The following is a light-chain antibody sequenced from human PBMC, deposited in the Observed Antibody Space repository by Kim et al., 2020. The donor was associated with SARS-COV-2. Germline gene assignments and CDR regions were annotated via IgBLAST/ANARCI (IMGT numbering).Light chain of an antibody. CDR2: DNN. CDR3: GTWDSSLSAGV. CDR1: SSNIGNNY. Sequence: QSVLTQPPSVSADPGQKVTISCSGSSSNIGNNYVSWYQQLPGTAPKLLIYDNNKRPSGIPDRFSGSKSGTSATLGITGLQTGDEADYYCGTWDSSLSAGVFGGGTQLTVL. V-gene: IGLV1-51*01. J-gene: IGLJ3*02.